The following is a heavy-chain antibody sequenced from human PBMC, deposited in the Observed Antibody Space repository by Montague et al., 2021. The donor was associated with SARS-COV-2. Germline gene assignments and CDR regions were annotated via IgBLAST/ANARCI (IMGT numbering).Heavy chain of an antibody. CDR3: ARDSGSSFDP. D-gene: IGHD1-26*01. J-gene: IGHJ5*02. V-gene: IGHV3-30*04. Sequence: SLRLSCAASGFTFSSYAMHWVRQAPGKGLEWVALISYDGSNKYYADSVKGRFTISRDNSKNTLYLQMNSLRAEDTAVYYCARDSGSSFDPWGRGTLVTVSS. CDR2: ISYDGSNK. CDR1: GFTFSSYA.